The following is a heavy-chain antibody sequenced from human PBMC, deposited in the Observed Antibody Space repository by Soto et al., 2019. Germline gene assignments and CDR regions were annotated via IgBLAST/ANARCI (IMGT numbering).Heavy chain of an antibody. J-gene: IGHJ4*02. Sequence: SETLSLTCAVSGGSISSGGYSWSWIRQPPGKGLEWIGYIYHSGSTYYNPSLKSRVTISVDGSKNQFSLKLSSVTAADTAVYYCAREYYDILTGYIFDYWGQGTLVTVSS. D-gene: IGHD3-9*01. V-gene: IGHV4-30-2*01. CDR1: GGSISSGGYS. CDR2: IYHSGST. CDR3: AREYYDILTGYIFDY.